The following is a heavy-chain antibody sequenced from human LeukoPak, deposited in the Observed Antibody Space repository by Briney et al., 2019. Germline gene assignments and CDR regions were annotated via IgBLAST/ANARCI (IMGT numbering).Heavy chain of an antibody. CDR2: INHSGST. J-gene: IGHJ6*02. CDR3: ARGSYCSSTSCYTFRYYYYGMDV. V-gene: IGHV4-34*01. Sequence: PSETLPLTCAVYGGSFSGYYWSWIRQPPGKGLEWIGEINHSGSTNYNPSLKSRVTISVDTSKNQFSLKLSSVTAADTAVYYCARGSYCSSTSCYTFRYYYYGMDVWGQGTTVTVSS. D-gene: IGHD2-2*02. CDR1: GGSFSGYY.